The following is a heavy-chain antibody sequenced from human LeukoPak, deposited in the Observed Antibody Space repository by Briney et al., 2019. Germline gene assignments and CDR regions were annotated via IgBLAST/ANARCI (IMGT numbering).Heavy chain of an antibody. V-gene: IGHV4-61*02. CDR2: IYTSGSS. CDR1: GGSINSGTYY. Sequence: PSQTLSLTCTVSGGSINSGTYYWSWIRQPAGKGLEWIGRIYTSGSSSYNPSLRSRVTISVDTSKNQFSLNLTSVTAADTAVYYCARIVLKSSGDYYYMDVGGKGTTVTVSS. D-gene: IGHD3-22*01. J-gene: IGHJ6*03. CDR3: ARIVLKSSGDYYYMDV.